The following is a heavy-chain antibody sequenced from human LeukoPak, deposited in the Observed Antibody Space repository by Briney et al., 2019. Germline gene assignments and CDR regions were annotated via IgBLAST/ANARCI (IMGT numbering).Heavy chain of an antibody. CDR3: ARDSGDV. J-gene: IGHJ4*02. CDR2: ISYDGSKK. D-gene: IGHD2-15*01. CDR1: GFTFISYA. V-gene: IGHV3-30*04. Sequence: ERSLRLSCAASGFTFISYAMHWVRQAPGKGLEWVAVISYDGSKKYYADSVKGRFTISRDNSKNTLYLEVNSLRAEDTAVYYRARDSGDVWGQGTLVTVSS.